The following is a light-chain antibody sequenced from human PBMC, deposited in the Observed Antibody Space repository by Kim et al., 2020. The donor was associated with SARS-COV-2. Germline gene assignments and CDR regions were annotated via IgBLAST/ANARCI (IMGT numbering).Light chain of an antibody. J-gene: IGKJ4*01. CDR2: VAS. Sequence: ASVGDRVIITCRASQGIDNYVAWYQQKPGKVPKVLIYVASTLESGVASRFSGSGSGTDFTLTISSLQPEDVATYYCQKYDSVPLTFGGGTKVDIK. CDR3: QKYDSVPLT. CDR1: QGIDNY. V-gene: IGKV1-27*01.